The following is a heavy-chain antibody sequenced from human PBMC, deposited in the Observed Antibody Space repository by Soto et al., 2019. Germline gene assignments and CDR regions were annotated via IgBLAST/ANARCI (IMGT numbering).Heavy chain of an antibody. D-gene: IGHD5-12*01. CDR1: GYTFFTYD. J-gene: IGHJ5*02. CDR2: ISTYRGDT. CDR3: ARHHGPTTSENWFDP. V-gene: IGHV1-18*01. Sequence: QVHLVQSGVEVKTPGASVKVSCQASGYTFFTYDISWVRQAPGQGLEWMGWISTYRGDTKYAQKFQGRVTMTTGTSPTTAYLELRSLRSDDAAVYYCARHHGPTTSENWFDPWGQVTLVTVSS.